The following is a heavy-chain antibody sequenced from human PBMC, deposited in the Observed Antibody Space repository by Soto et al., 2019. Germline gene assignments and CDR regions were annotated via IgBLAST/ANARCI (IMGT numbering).Heavy chain of an antibody. CDR2: IWYDGSNK. D-gene: IGHD6-13*01. Sequence: GGSLRLSCAASGFTFSSYGMHWVRQAPGKGLEWVAVIWYDGSNKYYADSVKGRFTISRDNSKNTLYLQMNSLRAEDTAVYYCAREMHAVIAALHQNWFDPWGEGTLVTVSS. J-gene: IGHJ5*02. CDR3: AREMHAVIAALHQNWFDP. CDR1: GFTFSSYG. V-gene: IGHV3-33*01.